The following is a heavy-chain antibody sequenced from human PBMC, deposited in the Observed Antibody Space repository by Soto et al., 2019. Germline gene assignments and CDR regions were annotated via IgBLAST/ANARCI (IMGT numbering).Heavy chain of an antibody. V-gene: IGHV1-69*06. CDR3: ARRGDYSANSFQH. D-gene: IGHD4-4*01. CDR2: IIRIFERP. CDR1: GDTFSSRA. J-gene: IGHJ1*01. Sequence: QVQLIQSGAEVKKPGSSVKVSCQTSGDTFSSRAINWVRQAPGQGLEWVGGIIRIFERPTYAQKFQGRGTITADRSKSTVNMELSRLTSEAPAVYYCARRGDYSANSFQHWGQGTLVFVSS.